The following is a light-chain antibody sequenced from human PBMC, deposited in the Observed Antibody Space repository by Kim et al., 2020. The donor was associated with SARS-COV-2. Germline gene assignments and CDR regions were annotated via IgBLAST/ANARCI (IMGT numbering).Light chain of an antibody. CDR1: SSDVGGYNY. V-gene: IGLV2-14*01. CDR2: DVS. J-gene: IGLJ2*01. Sequence: QSALTQPASVSGSPGQSITISCTGTSSDVGGYNYVSWYQQHPGKAPKLMIYDVSKRPSGVSNRFSGSKSGNTASLTISGLQAEDEADYYCSSYTSSSTSVVFGGGTKL. CDR3: SSYTSSSTSVV.